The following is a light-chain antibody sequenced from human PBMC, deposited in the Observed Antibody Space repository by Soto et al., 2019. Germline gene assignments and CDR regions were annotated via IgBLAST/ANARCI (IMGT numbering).Light chain of an antibody. CDR1: QGISNY. V-gene: IGKV1-27*01. Sequence: DIQMTQSPAYLSASVGDRVTSTCRASQGISNYLAWYQQKPGKVPKLLIYAASTLQSGVPSRFSGSGSGTDFTLTITSLQPEDVATYYCQKYSSVITFGQGTRLEIK. CDR2: AAS. J-gene: IGKJ5*01. CDR3: QKYSSVIT.